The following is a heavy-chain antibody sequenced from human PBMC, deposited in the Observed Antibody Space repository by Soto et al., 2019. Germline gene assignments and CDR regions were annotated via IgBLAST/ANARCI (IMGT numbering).Heavy chain of an antibody. CDR3: ASSYYDPGAFDI. Sequence: HGQSLTNSCNGSGYNFTSYSIDRVRQMPGKGLEWMGIIYPGDSDTRYSPSFQGQVTISADKSISTAYLQWSSLKASDTAMYYCASSYYDPGAFDIWGQGTMVTVSS. CDR2: IYPGDSDT. J-gene: IGHJ3*02. V-gene: IGHV5-51*01. CDR1: GYNFTSYS. D-gene: IGHD3-22*01.